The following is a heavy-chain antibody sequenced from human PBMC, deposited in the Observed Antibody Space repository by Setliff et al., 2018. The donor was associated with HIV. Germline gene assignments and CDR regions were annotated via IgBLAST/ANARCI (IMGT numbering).Heavy chain of an antibody. D-gene: IGHD2-21*02. J-gene: IGHJ4*02. V-gene: IGHV4-59*08. CDR2: GYYSGIT. Sequence: KTSETLSLTCTVSGGSISNYYWSWIRQPPGKGLERIGCGYYSGITHYDPSLKSRVSISVDASKNQFSLRLNSVTVADTAVYFCARSSRGSLRDLDYWGPGTLVTVSS. CDR3: ARSSRGSLRDLDY. CDR1: GGSISNYY.